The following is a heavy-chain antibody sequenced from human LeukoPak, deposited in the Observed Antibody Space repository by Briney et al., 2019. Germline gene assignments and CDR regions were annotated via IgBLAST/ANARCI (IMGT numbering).Heavy chain of an antibody. CDR2: IRYDGSNK. V-gene: IGHV3-30*02. Sequence: GGSLRLSCAASGFTFSSYGMHWVRQAPGKGLEWVAFIRYDGSNKYYADSVKGRFTISRDNAKNSLYLQMNSLRAEDTAVYYCARDLYRYSSGWYGNWFDPWGQGTLVTVSS. J-gene: IGHJ5*02. CDR3: ARDLYRYSSGWYGNWFDP. CDR1: GFTFSSYG. D-gene: IGHD6-19*01.